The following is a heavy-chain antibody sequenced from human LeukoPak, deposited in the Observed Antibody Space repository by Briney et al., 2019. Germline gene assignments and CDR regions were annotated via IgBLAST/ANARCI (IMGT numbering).Heavy chain of an antibody. V-gene: IGHV4-4*07. CDR1: GGSISSYY. CDR3: ARDLQQWLSESQRNDYMDV. J-gene: IGHJ6*03. Sequence: PSETLSLTCTVSGGSISSYYWSWIRQPAGKGLEWIGGIYPSGSTNYNPSLKSRVTMSVDTSKNQFSLKLSSVTAADTAVYYCARDLQQWLSESQRNDYMDVWGKGTTVTVSS. D-gene: IGHD6-19*01. CDR2: IYPSGST.